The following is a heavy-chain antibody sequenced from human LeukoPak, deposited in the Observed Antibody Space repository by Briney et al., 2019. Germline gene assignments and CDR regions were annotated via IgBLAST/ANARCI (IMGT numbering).Heavy chain of an antibody. D-gene: IGHD2-8*01. V-gene: IGHV1-2*02. J-gene: IGHJ2*01. CDR2: INPNSGGT. CDR1: GYTFTGYY. Sequence: ASVKVSCKASGYTFTGYYMHWVRQAPGQGLEWMGWINPNSGGTNYAQKFQGRVTMTRDTSISTAYMELSRLRSDDTAVYYCARDRGALRVMGCFDLWGRGTLVTVSS. CDR3: ARDRGALRVMGCFDL.